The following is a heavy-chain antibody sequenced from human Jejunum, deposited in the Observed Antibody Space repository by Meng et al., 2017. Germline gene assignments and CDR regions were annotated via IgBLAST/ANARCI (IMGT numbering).Heavy chain of an antibody. CDR3: ARQTYYYESSGYGYAFDY. CDR1: GGSISTSSYY. J-gene: IGHJ4*02. V-gene: IGHV4-39*01. Sequence: QLQLQESGPGLVKPSETLSLTCTVSGGSISTSSYYWSWIRQAPGKGLEWIGNIYYSGSTYYNPSLKSRVTVSVDTSRDQFSLKLSSVTAADTAVYYCARQTYYYESSGYGYAFDYWGQGTLVTVSS. CDR2: IYYSGST. D-gene: IGHD3-22*01.